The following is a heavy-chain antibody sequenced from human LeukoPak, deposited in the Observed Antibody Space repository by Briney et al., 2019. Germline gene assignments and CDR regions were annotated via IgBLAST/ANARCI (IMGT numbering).Heavy chain of an antibody. CDR1: GGTFISYA. V-gene: IGHV1-69*05. CDR3: ARGNCSSTSCYLWFDP. Sequence: GASVKVSCKASGGTFISYAISWVRQAPGQGLEWMGGIIPIFGTANYAQKFQGRVTITTDESTSTAYMELSSLRSEDTAVYYCARGNCSSTSCYLWFDPWGQGTLVTVSS. J-gene: IGHJ5*02. CDR2: IIPIFGTA. D-gene: IGHD2-2*01.